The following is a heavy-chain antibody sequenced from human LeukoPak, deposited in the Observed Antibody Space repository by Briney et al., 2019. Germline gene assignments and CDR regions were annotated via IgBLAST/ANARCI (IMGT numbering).Heavy chain of an antibody. Sequence: ASVKVSCKASGYTFTGYYMHWVRQVPGQGLEWMGWINPNSGGTNYAQKFQGRVTMTRDTSISTAYMELSRLRSDDTALSYCARTRGGIRNYYGSGSYYGYWGQGTLVTVSS. CDR1: GYTFTGYY. J-gene: IGHJ4*02. V-gene: IGHV1-2*02. CDR3: ARTRGGIRNYYGSGSYYGY. D-gene: IGHD3-10*01. CDR2: INPNSGGT.